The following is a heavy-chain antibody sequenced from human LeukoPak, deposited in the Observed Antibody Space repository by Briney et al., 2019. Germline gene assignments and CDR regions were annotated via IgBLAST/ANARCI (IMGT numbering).Heavy chain of an antibody. CDR3: ASLRSTEFDY. V-gene: IGHV4-39*01. Sequence: SETLSLTCTVSGGSISSSSYYWGWIRQPPGKGLEWIGSIFYSGSTYCNSSLKSRVTISVDTSKNQFSLKLSSVTAADTALYYCASLRSTEFDYWGQGTLVTVSS. J-gene: IGHJ4*02. CDR1: GGSISSSSYY. CDR2: IFYSGST. D-gene: IGHD1-14*01.